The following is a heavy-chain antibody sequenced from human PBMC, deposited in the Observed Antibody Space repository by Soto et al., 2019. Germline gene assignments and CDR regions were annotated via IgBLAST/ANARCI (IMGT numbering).Heavy chain of an antibody. D-gene: IGHD1-1*01. V-gene: IGHV4-61*01. CDR1: GDSVSSDNYY. J-gene: IGHJ4*02. Sequence: SETLSLTCTVSGDSVSSDNYYWNWIRQPPGQGLEGIVYIYYSGSTNYNPSLKSRVTMSIDTSKNQFTLKLSSIPDADSAVYYCGTTAWQQPFHSWGQGTLVTVSS. CDR2: IYYSGST. CDR3: GTTAWQQPFHS.